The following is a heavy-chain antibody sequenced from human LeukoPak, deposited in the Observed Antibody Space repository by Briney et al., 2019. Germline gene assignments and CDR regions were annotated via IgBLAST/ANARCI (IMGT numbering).Heavy chain of an antibody. CDR2: IIAIVGTA. D-gene: IGHD5-24*01. Sequence: SVEVSCRASGGTFSSYAMSWGGQAPGQGVERMGGIIAIVGTANYAKKFQGRVTITADETTSTAYMELSSLRSEDTAVYYCARDRHGYRRFDYWGQGTLVTVSS. V-gene: IGHV1-69*13. CDR1: GGTFSSYA. CDR3: ARDRHGYRRFDY. J-gene: IGHJ4*02.